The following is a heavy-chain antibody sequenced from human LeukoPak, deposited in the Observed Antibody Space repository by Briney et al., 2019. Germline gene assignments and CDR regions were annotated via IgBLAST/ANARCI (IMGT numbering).Heavy chain of an antibody. D-gene: IGHD3-16*01. J-gene: IGHJ5*02. CDR1: GDSISSGNYF. Sequence: SETLSLTCTVSGDSISSGNYFWAWIRQSAGKGLEWIGRIHSDGLANYNPSLRSRVTISVDTSNNQFSLKVKYVTAADTATYYCARDRQLGWFGPWGQGILVTVSS. CDR3: ARDRQLGWFGP. CDR2: IHSDGLA. V-gene: IGHV4-61*02.